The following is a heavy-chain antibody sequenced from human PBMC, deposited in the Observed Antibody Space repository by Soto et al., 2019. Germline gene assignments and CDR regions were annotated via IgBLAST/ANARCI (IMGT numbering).Heavy chain of an antibody. Sequence: GXSLRLSFAASGFTFISYAMHWVRQAPGKGLEWVAVISYDGSNKYYADSVKGRFTISRDNSKNTLYLQMNSLRAEDTAVYYCARDLESDIVVVPAAIAPYGMDVWGQGTTVTVSS. CDR3: ARDLESDIVVVPAAIAPYGMDV. J-gene: IGHJ6*02. CDR1: GFTFISYA. V-gene: IGHV3-30-3*01. D-gene: IGHD2-2*01. CDR2: ISYDGSNK.